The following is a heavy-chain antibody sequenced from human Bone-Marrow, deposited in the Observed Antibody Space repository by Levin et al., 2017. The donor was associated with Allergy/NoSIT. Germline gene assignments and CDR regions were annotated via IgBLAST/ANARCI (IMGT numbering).Heavy chain of an antibody. J-gene: IGHJ4*02. V-gene: IGHV3-23*01. D-gene: IGHD6-19*01. CDR3: AKGSSGWFQETDS. Sequence: GGSLRLSCTASGFPFHTSAMTWVRQAPGQGLGWVSSISGDADMTSYADSVKGRFTGSRDNSKNMLFLQMDNLRVEDTAVFYCAKGSSGWFQETDSWGQGTLVTVSS. CDR1: GFPFHTSA. CDR2: ISGDADMT.